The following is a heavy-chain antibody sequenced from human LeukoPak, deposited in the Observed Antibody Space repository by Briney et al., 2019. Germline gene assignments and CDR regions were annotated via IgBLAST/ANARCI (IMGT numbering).Heavy chain of an antibody. CDR3: ARGKGFSSGYFQH. Sequence: SETLSLTCAVYGGSFSGYYWSWIRQPPGKGLEWIGEINHSGSTNYSPSLRSRVAISVDTSKNQFSLKLSSVTAADTAVYYCARGKGFSSGYFQHWGQGTLVTVSS. D-gene: IGHD6-6*01. V-gene: IGHV4-34*01. CDR2: INHSGST. CDR1: GGSFSGYY. J-gene: IGHJ1*01.